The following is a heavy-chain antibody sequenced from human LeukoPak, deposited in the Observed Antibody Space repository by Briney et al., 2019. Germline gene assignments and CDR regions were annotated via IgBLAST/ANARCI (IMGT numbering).Heavy chain of an antibody. CDR1: SGSSSDYS. CDR3: AKVGQWLD. CDR2: IDHIGNT. Sequence: PSETLSLTRAVSSGSSSDYSWAWIRQPPGKGLEWIADIDHIGNTKYNPSLKSRVTLSVDTSKRQFSLKMNSVTAADSAIYYCAKVGQWLDWGRGTLVTVSS. V-gene: IGHV4-34*01. J-gene: IGHJ4*02. D-gene: IGHD6-19*01.